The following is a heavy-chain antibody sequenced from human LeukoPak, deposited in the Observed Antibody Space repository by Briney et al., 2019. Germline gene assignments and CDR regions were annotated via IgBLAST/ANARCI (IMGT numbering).Heavy chain of an antibody. CDR3: ARDRGAFGGLRCPMDV. CDR1: GFTFDDYG. CDR2: INWNGGST. J-gene: IGHJ6*03. Sequence: PGGSLRLSCAASGFTFDDYGMSWVRQAPGKGPEWVSGINWNGGSTGYADSVKGRFTISRDNAKNSLYLQMNSLRAEDTALYYCARDRGAFGGLRCPMDVWGKGTTVTVSS. V-gene: IGHV3-20*04. D-gene: IGHD3-16*01.